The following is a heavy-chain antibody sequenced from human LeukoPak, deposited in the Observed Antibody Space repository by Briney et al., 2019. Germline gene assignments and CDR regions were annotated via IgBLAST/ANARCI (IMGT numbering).Heavy chain of an antibody. CDR2: IRQDGGEI. CDR3: ARDRSTVTTWVDY. J-gene: IGHJ4*02. V-gene: IGHV3-7*01. CDR1: GFTFRNYW. Sequence: GGSLRLSCAASGFTFRNYWMSWVRQAPGKGLEWVANIRQDGGEIYYVDSVKGRFTISRDNAKNSLFLQMNSLRAEDTAVYYCARDRSTVTTWVDYWGQGTLVTVSS. D-gene: IGHD4-17*01.